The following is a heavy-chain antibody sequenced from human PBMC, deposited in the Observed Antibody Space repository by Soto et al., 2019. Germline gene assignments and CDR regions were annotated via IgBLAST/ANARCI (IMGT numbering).Heavy chain of an antibody. V-gene: IGHV1-69*13. J-gene: IGHJ4*02. D-gene: IGHD6-13*01. CDR2: IIPIFGTA. CDR3: AREKGIAAAVNFDY. Sequence: SVKVSCKASGGTFSSYAISWVRQAPGQGLEWMGGIIPIFGTANYAQKFQGRVTITADESTSTAYMELSSLRSEDTAVYYCAREKGIAAAVNFDYWGQGTLVTVSS. CDR1: GGTFSSYA.